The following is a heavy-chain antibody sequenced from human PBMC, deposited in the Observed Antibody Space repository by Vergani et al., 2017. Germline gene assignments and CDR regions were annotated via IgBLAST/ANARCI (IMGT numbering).Heavy chain of an antibody. CDR1: GFTFSSYA. D-gene: IGHD2-21*02. J-gene: IGHJ5*02. Sequence: EVQLLESGGGLVQPGGSPRLSCAASGFTFSSYAMSWVRQAPGKGLEWVSAISGSGGSTYYADSVKGRFTISRDNSKNTLYLEMKSLRVEDTAVYYCARARCGGACFMSNWLDTWGQGTLVSVSS. CDR2: ISGSGGST. V-gene: IGHV3-23*01. CDR3: ARARCGGACFMSNWLDT.